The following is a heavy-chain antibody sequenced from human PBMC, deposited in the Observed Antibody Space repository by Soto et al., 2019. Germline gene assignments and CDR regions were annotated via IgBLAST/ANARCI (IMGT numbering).Heavy chain of an antibody. CDR2: ISYDGSNK. CDR1: GFTFSSYA. Sequence: QVQLVESGGGVVQPGRSLRLSCAASGFTFSSYAMHWVRQAPGKGLEWVAVISYDGSNKYYADSVKGRFTISRDNSKNTLYLQMNSLRAEDRAVYYCARVGYSSGWYDYWGQGTLVTVSS. D-gene: IGHD6-19*01. V-gene: IGHV3-30-3*01. J-gene: IGHJ4*02. CDR3: ARVGYSSGWYDY.